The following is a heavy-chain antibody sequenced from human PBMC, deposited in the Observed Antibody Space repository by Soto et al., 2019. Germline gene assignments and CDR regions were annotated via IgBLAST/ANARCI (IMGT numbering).Heavy chain of an antibody. CDR3: ARGIATGQLDP. V-gene: IGHV1-3*01. CDR1: GYTFTRYT. D-gene: IGHD2-15*01. Sequence: QVQLVQSGAEVKKPGASVKISCKASGYTFTRYTMNWVRQAPGQRLEWMGWINPDNGNTKSSQKFQARVIITTATSASTAYMDLSSLRSEDTAVYYCARGIATGQLDPWGQGTLVTVSS. CDR2: INPDNGNT. J-gene: IGHJ5*02.